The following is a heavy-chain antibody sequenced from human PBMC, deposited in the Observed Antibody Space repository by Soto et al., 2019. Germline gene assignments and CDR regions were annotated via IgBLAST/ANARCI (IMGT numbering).Heavy chain of an antibody. Sequence: PSETLSLTCTVSGGSISSYYWSWIRQPPGKGLEWIGYIYYSGSTNYNPSLKSRVTISVDTSKNQFSLKLSSVTAADTAVYYCARGGAAAGTFGFDYWGQGTLVTVSS. V-gene: IGHV4-59*01. J-gene: IGHJ4*02. CDR3: ARGGAAAGTFGFDY. CDR2: IYYSGST. D-gene: IGHD6-13*01. CDR1: GGSISSYY.